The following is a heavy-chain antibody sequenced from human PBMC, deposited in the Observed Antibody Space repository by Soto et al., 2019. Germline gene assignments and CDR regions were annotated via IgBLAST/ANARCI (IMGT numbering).Heavy chain of an antibody. J-gene: IGHJ6*02. CDR1: AFTFSSYP. D-gene: IGHD3-10*01. Sequence: PGGSLILSCAASAFTFSSYPMHWVRQAPGKGLEWVAVISYDGSNKYYADSVKGRFTISRDNSKNTLYLQMNSLRAEDTAVYYCARGPGGYYGMDVWGQGTTVTVSS. CDR2: ISYDGSNK. V-gene: IGHV3-30-3*01. CDR3: ARGPGGYYGMDV.